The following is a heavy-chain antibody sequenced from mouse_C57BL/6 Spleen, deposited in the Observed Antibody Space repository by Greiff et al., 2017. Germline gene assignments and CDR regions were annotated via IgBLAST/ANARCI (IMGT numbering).Heavy chain of an antibody. Sequence: EVMLVESGGGLVQPGGSMKLSCVASGFTFSNYWMNWVRQSPEKGLEWVAQIRLKSDNYATPYAESVKGRFTISRDESKSRVYLQMNNLRAEDTGIYYCTGRRGFAYWGQGTLVTVSA. J-gene: IGHJ3*01. V-gene: IGHV6-3*01. CDR2: IRLKSDNYAT. CDR1: GFTFSNYW. CDR3: TGRRGFAY.